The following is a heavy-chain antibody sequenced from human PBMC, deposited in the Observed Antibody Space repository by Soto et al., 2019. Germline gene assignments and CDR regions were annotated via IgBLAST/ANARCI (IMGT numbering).Heavy chain of an antibody. Sequence: EVQLVESGGGLVKPGGSLRLSCAASGFTFSSYSMNWVRQAPGKGLEWVSSISSSSSYIYYADSVKGRFTISRDNAKNSLYLQMNSLRAEDTAVYYCARDSSGWWDAFDIWGQGTMVTVSS. CDR2: ISSSSSYI. CDR1: GFTFSSYS. CDR3: ARDSSGWWDAFDI. J-gene: IGHJ3*02. D-gene: IGHD6-19*01. V-gene: IGHV3-21*01.